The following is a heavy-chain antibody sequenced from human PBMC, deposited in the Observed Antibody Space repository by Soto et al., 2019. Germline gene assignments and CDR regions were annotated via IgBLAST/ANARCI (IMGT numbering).Heavy chain of an antibody. CDR3: AREHISSDAFDI. CDR1: GFTFSSYS. Sequence: GSLRLSCAASGFTFSSYSMNWVRQAPGKGLEWVSSISSSSSYIYYADSVKGRFTISRDNAKNSLYLQMNSLRAEDTAVYYCAREHISSDAFDIWGQGTMVTVSS. V-gene: IGHV3-21*01. CDR2: ISSSSSYI. J-gene: IGHJ3*02. D-gene: IGHD3-3*02.